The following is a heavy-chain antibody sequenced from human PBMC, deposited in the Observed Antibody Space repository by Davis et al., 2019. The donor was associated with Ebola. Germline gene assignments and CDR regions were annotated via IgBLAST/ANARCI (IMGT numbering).Heavy chain of an antibody. V-gene: IGHV3-30*03. D-gene: IGHD1-26*01. CDR2: ISYDGSNK. J-gene: IGHJ4*02. CDR3: ARSWWELPFDY. Sequence: GESLKISCAASGFTFSSYGMHWVRQAPGKGLEWVAVISYDGSNKYYADSVKGRFTISRDNSKNTLYLQMNSLRAEDTAVYYCARSWWELPFDYWGQGTLVTVSS. CDR1: GFTFSSYG.